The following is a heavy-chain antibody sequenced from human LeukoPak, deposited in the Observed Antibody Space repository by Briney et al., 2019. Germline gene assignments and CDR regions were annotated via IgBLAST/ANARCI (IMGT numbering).Heavy chain of an antibody. CDR3: ARGPRYCSGGSCYTIFDY. J-gene: IGHJ4*02. CDR1: GNTFTSYD. Sequence: AASVKVSCKASGNTFTSYDINWVRQATGQGLEWMGWMNPNSGNTGYAQKFQGRVTMTRNTSISTAYMELSSLRSEDTAVYYCARGPRYCSGGSCYTIFDYWGQGTLVTVSS. D-gene: IGHD2-15*01. V-gene: IGHV1-8*01. CDR2: MNPNSGNT.